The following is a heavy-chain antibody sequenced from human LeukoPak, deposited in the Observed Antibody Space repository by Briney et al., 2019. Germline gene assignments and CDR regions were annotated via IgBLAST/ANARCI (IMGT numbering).Heavy chain of an antibody. V-gene: IGHV4-4*07. D-gene: IGHD3-10*01. CDR3: ARGLSYYYGSGSSLLRNAFDI. J-gene: IGHJ3*02. Sequence: PSETLSLTCNVSGGSISSYYWSWIRQPAGKGLEWIGRIYTSGSTNYNPSLKSRVTMSVDTSKNQFSLKLSSVTAADTAVYYCARGLSYYYGSGSSLLRNAFDIWGQGTMVTVSS. CDR2: IYTSGST. CDR1: GGSISSYY.